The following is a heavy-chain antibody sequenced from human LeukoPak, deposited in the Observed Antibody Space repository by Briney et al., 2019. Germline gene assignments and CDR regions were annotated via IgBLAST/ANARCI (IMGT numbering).Heavy chain of an antibody. Sequence: SETLSLTCTVSGGSISIYYWNWVRQPPGKELEWIGYIDHSGSTNYDPSLKSRVTISVDTSKNQFSLNLSSVTAADTAVYYCARRGYSGYGPFFDYWGQGTLVTVSS. CDR3: ARRGYSGYGPFFDY. CDR2: IDHSGST. CDR1: GGSISIYY. D-gene: IGHD5-12*01. J-gene: IGHJ4*02. V-gene: IGHV4-59*01.